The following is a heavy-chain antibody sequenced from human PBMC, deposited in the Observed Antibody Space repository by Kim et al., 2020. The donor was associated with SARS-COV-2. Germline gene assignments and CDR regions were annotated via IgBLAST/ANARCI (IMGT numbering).Heavy chain of an antibody. Sequence: GGSLRLSCAASGFTFSTHWMTWVRQAPGQGLEWVANIKQDGSEKYYADSVNGRFTMSRDNAKSSLYLQMNSLRADDTAVYYCARDMGDRFPKNFNYARGIDVWGQGTTVTVSS. CDR1: GFTFSTHW. CDR2: IKQDGSEK. D-gene: IGHD3-16*01. J-gene: IGHJ6*02. CDR3: ARDMGDRFPKNFNYARGIDV. V-gene: IGHV3-7*03.